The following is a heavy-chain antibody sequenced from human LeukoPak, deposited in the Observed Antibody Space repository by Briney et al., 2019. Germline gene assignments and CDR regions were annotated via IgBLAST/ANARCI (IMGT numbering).Heavy chain of an antibody. V-gene: IGHV1-3*01. CDR1: GGTFSSYA. D-gene: IGHD5-18*01. Sequence: ASVKVSCKASGGTFSSYAISWVRQAPGQRLEWMGWINAGNGNTKYSQKFQGRVTITRDTSASTAYMELSSLRSEDTAVYYCARRSGGYSYSIWGQGTMVTVSS. J-gene: IGHJ3*02. CDR2: INAGNGNT. CDR3: ARRSGGYSYSI.